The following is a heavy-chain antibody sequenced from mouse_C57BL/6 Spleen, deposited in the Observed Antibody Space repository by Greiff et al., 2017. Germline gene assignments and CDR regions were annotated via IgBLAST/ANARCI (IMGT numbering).Heavy chain of an antibody. V-gene: IGHV5-16*01. Sequence: DVMLVESEGGLVQPGSSMKLSCTASGFTFSDYYMAWVRPVPEKGLEWVANINYDGSSTYYLDSLKSRFIISRDNAKNILYLHMSSLKSEDTATYYCAREDGYGPFAYWGQGTLVTVSA. CDR2: INYDGSST. CDR1: GFTFSDYY. J-gene: IGHJ3*01. CDR3: AREDGYGPFAY. D-gene: IGHD2-2*01.